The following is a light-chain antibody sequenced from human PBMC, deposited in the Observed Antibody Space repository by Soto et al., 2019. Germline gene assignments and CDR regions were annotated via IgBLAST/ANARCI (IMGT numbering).Light chain of an antibody. Sequence: IILTQSPSFLTASVGDRVTITCRASQDIDSYLGWYQQEPGKPPKLLVYAASTLQSGVPSRFSGSRSGTQFSPTISSLQPEDFATYYCQHFKDYPLHFGGGTKVDIK. J-gene: IGKJ4*01. V-gene: IGKV1-9*01. CDR1: QDIDSY. CDR3: QHFKDYPLH. CDR2: AAS.